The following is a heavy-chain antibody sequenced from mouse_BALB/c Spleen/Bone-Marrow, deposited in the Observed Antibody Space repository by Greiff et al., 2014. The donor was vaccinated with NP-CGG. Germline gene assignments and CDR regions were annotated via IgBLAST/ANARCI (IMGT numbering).Heavy chain of an antibody. J-gene: IGHJ2*01. Sequence: VQLKDSGPELVKPGTSVKISCKTSGYTFTEYTMHWVKQSLGKSLEWIGGINPNNGGSNYNQKFKGKATLTVDKSSSTAYMEFRSLTSEDSAVYYCARENYGRGYYFDYWGQGATLTVSS. CDR2: INPNNGGS. CDR3: ARENYGRGYYFDY. D-gene: IGHD1-1*01. CDR1: GYTFTEYT. V-gene: IGHV1-18*01.